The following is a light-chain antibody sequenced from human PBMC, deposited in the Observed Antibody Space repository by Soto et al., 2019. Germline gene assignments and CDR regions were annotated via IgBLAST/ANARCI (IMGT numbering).Light chain of an antibody. CDR1: QGISSY. J-gene: IGKJ5*01. CDR2: AAS. V-gene: IGKV1-9*01. CDR3: QQLNSYRLT. Sequence: DIQLTQSPSFLSASVGDRVTITCRASQGISSYLAWYQQKPGKAPKLLIYAASTLQSGVPSRFSGSGSGTEFTLTISSLQLEDFATYYCQQLNSYRLTFGQGTRLEIK.